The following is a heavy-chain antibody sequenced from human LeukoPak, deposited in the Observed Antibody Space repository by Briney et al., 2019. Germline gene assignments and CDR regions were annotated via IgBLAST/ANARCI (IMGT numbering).Heavy chain of an antibody. CDR1: GFTFSGNS. Sequence: GRSLRLSCVGSGFTFSGNSMNWVRQALGRGLEWVSHISASSTIIHYADSVKGRVTIARDNAKNSVFLQMNRLRVEDTAVYYCTTSRHSSSWYYNDYWGQGILVTVS. CDR3: TTSRHSSSWYYNDY. CDR2: ISASSTII. J-gene: IGHJ4*02. V-gene: IGHV3-48*01. D-gene: IGHD6-13*01.